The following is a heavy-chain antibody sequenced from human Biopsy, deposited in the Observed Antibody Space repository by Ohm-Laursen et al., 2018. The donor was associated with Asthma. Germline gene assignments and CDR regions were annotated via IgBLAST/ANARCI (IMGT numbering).Heavy chain of an antibody. Sequence: SLRLSCAASGFTFSNYYMNWVRQAPGKGLEWVAVILNDGNNKYYVDPVKGRFALSRNNSKTTLSLQINSLTEGDTAVYYCVKAHGGGDGSDVWGLGTTVTVSS. CDR1: GFTFSNYY. J-gene: IGHJ3*01. CDR2: ILNDGNNK. V-gene: IGHV3-30*18. CDR3: VKAHGGGDGSDV.